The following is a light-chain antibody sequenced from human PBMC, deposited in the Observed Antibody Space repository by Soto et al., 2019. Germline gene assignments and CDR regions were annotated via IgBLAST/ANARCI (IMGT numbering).Light chain of an antibody. Sequence: EIVLTQSPGTLSLSPGERATLSCRASQSVSSTYLIWYQQKPGQAPRLLIYGASSRATGVPDRFSGGGSGTDFTLTISRLEPEDFAVYYCQQCGSSSTFGQGTRLE. J-gene: IGKJ5*01. V-gene: IGKV3-20*01. CDR1: QSVSSTY. CDR3: QQCGSSST. CDR2: GAS.